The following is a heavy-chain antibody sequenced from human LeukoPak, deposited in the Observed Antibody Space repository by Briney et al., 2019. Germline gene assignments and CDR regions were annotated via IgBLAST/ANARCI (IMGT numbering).Heavy chain of an antibody. CDR2: INHSGST. Sequence: SETLSLTCAVYGGSFSGYYWSWIRQPPGKGLEWSGEINHSGSTNYNPSLKSRVTISVDTSKNQFSLKLSSVTAADTAVYYCVQMVRGVIYWGQGTLVTVSS. J-gene: IGHJ4*02. V-gene: IGHV4-34*01. CDR1: GGSFSGYY. CDR3: VQMVRGVIY. D-gene: IGHD3-10*01.